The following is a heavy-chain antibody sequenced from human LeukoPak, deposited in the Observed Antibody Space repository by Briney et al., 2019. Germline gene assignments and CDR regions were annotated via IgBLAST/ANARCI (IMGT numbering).Heavy chain of an antibody. V-gene: IGHV3-23*01. D-gene: IGHD2-2*01. CDR1: GFTFTSSA. Sequence: GGSLRLSCGASGFTFTSSAMTWVRQAPGKGLEWVSAISSGGTPYYAASVRGRFIISRDTSTNTLYLQVKSLTAEDTAVYYCARSPTAINGYFDPWGQGTLVTVSS. CDR3: ARSPTAINGYFDP. J-gene: IGHJ5*02. CDR2: ISSGGTP.